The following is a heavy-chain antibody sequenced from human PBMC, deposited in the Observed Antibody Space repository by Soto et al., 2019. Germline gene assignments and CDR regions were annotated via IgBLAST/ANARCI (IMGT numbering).Heavy chain of an antibody. CDR2: ISYDGSNK. D-gene: IGHD6-19*01. V-gene: IGHV3-30*18. CDR1: GFTFSSYG. J-gene: IGHJ4*02. CDR3: AKGSSGPTYYFDY. Sequence: GGSLRLSCAASGFTFSSYGMHWVRQAPGKGLEWVAVISYDGSNKYYADSVKGRFTISRDNSKNTLYLQMNSLRAEDTAVYYCAKGSSGPTYYFDYWGQGTLVTVSS.